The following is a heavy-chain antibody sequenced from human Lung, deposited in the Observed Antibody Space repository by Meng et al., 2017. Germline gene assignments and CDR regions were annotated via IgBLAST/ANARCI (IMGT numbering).Heavy chain of an antibody. CDR1: GGSISSGGYS. CDR2: ISHSGST. V-gene: IGHV4-30-2*01. Sequence: QLQLQESGSGLVKPSQTLSLTCAVSGGSISSGGYSWSWIRQPPGKGLEWIGYISHSGSTYYNPSLKNRVTISVDRSKNQFSLRLTSVTAADTAVYSCARSGYCSGSSRYGSFDSWGQGTLVTVSS. CDR3: ARSGYCSGSSRYGSFDS. J-gene: IGHJ4*02. D-gene: IGHD2-15*01.